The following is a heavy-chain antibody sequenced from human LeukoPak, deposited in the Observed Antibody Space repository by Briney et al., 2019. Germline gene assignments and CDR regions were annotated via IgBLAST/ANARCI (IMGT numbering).Heavy chain of an antibody. V-gene: IGHV3-48*01. CDR3: ARGGLYYDTSAYYYMNY. CDR2: ITTAGNVI. Sequence: GGSLRLSCAASGFTFSAYNMHWVRQAPGKGLEWISYITTAGNVIFYADSVKGRFTISRDEAKNSLYLQMDSLRAEDTAFYYCARGGLYYDTSAYYYMNYWGQGTLVTVSS. D-gene: IGHD3-22*01. J-gene: IGHJ4*02. CDR1: GFTFSAYN.